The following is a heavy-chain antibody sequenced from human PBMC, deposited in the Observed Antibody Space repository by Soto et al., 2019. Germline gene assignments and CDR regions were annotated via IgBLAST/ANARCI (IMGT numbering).Heavy chain of an antibody. D-gene: IGHD2-15*01. V-gene: IGHV1-69*05. J-gene: IGHJ6*02. CDR2: IIPIFSTP. CDR1: GGTFGNSA. Sequence: QVQLVQSGAEVKKPGSSVTVSCKASGGTFGNSAISWVRQAPGQGLEWMGGIIPIFSTPDYAQKFHGRVTITSAESTTTAYMELTSLKSEDTAVYYCARDKDRQQLGGNYYYGIDVWGQATTVTVSS. CDR3: ARDKDRQQLGGNYYYGIDV.